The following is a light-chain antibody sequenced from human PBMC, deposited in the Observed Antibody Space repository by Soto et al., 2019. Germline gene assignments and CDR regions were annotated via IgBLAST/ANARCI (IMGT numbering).Light chain of an antibody. V-gene: IGKV3-20*01. CDR1: QSISSSY. J-gene: IGKJ1*01. Sequence: EIVLTQSPGTLSLSPGESATLSCRASQSISSSYLGWYQQKPGQAPRLLIYGASSRATGIPDRFSGSGSGTDFTLTISRLEPEDFAVYYCQQYGSSLWTFGQGTKVDIK. CDR2: GAS. CDR3: QQYGSSLWT.